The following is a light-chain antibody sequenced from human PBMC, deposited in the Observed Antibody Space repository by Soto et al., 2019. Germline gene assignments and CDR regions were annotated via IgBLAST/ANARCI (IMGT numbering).Light chain of an antibody. CDR2: GAS. V-gene: IGKV3-20*01. J-gene: IGKJ2*01. Sequence: EIVLTQSPGTLSLSPGERAALSCRASQRVTNNYLAWYQHKPGQAPRLLIYGASSRATGIPDRYSGSGSGTDYALAMRRMEPHAFAVYYCKQYGSSPRTFGQGTKLELK. CDR3: KQYGSSPRT. CDR1: QRVTNNY.